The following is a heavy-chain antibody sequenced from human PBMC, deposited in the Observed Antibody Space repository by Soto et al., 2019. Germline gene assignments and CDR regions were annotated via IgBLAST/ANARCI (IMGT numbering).Heavy chain of an antibody. D-gene: IGHD3-10*01. CDR3: AKEGGYYGSGSYSVGENYYGMDV. Sequence: QVQLVESGGGVVQPGRSLRLSCAASGFTFSSYGMHWVRQAPGKGLEWVAVISYDGSNKYYADSVKGRFTISRDNSKNPLYLQMNSLRAEDTAVYYCAKEGGYYGSGSYSVGENYYGMDVWGQGTTVTVSS. CDR2: ISYDGSNK. V-gene: IGHV3-30*18. CDR1: GFTFSSYG. J-gene: IGHJ6*02.